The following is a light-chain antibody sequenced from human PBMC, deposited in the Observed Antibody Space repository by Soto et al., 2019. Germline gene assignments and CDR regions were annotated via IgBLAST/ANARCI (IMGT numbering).Light chain of an antibody. J-gene: IGKJ1*01. CDR2: GAS. Sequence: ELVMTHSPATLSVSPGERATLSCRASQSVSSNLAWYQQKPGQAPRILIYGASTRATGIPARFNGTGSGTEFTLTISSMKSEDFAVYYCQLYNNRWTFGQGTKVDIK. CDR1: QSVSSN. CDR3: QLYNNRWT. V-gene: IGKV3-15*01.